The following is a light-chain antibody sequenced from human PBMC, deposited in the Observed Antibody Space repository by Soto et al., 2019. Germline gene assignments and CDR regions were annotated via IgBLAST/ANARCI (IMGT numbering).Light chain of an antibody. CDR3: QQYGSSPYT. V-gene: IGKV3-20*01. CDR2: GAS. J-gene: IGKJ2*01. CDR1: QTVRSSS. Sequence: EIVLTQSPGTLSVSPGERATLSCRASQTVRSSSLAWYQQKPGQAPRLLIYGASGRATGIPDIFSGSGSGTDFTLTISRLEPEDFAVYYCQQYGSSPYTFGQGTKLEI.